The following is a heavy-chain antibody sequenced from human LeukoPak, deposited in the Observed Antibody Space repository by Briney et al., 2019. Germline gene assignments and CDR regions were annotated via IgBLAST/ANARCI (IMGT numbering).Heavy chain of an antibody. V-gene: IGHV4-34*01. Sequence: PSETLSLTCAVFNASLSAYSWNWIRQSPGKGLEWIGEIIYSGRIHSNPSLKGRVTISEDTSKNHFSLRLISVTAADTAVYYCARGVRDNWNYWFDPWGQGSLVTVSS. CDR3: ARGVRDNWNYWFDP. J-gene: IGHJ5*02. CDR1: NASLSAYS. CDR2: IIYSGRI. D-gene: IGHD1-1*01.